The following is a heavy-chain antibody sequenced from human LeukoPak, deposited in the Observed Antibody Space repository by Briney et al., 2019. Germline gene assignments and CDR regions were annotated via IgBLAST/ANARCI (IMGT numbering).Heavy chain of an antibody. D-gene: IGHD3-10*01. CDR2: IYSGGST. CDR1: GFTVSSNY. V-gene: IGHV3-53*01. CDR3: ARASLVRGVYFDY. Sequence: GGSLRLSCAASGFTVSSNYMSWVRQAPGKGLEWVSVIYSGGSTYYADSVKGRFTISRDNSKNTLYLQMNSLRAEDTAVYYCARASLVRGVYFDYWGQGTLVTVSS. J-gene: IGHJ4*02.